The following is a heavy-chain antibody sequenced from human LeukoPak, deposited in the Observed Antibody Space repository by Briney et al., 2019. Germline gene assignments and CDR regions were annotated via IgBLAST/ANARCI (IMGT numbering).Heavy chain of an antibody. D-gene: IGHD6-19*01. CDR2: MSYDGSNK. CDR3: AKDLHTSGWLHDFDY. J-gene: IGHJ4*02. CDR1: GFTFRSYG. Sequence: PGGSLRLSCAASGFTFRSYGMHWVRQAPGQGLDSVAVMSYDGSNKYYADSVKGRFTISRDNSTNTLYLQMKSLRAEDTAVYYCAKDLHTSGWLHDFDYWGQGTLVTVSS. V-gene: IGHV3-30*18.